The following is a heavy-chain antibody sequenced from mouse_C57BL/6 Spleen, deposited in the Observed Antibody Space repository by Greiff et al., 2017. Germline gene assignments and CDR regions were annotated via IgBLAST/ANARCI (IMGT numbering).Heavy chain of an antibody. V-gene: IGHV1-26*01. J-gene: IGHJ3*01. CDR3: ARPYDYDGAWFAY. Sequence: EVQLQQSGPELVKPGASVKISCKASGYTFTDYYMNWVKQSQGKSLEWIGDINPNNGGTSYNQKFKGKATLTVDKSSSTAYMELRSLTSEDSAVYYCARPYDYDGAWFAYWGQGTLVTVSA. D-gene: IGHD2-4*01. CDR2: INPNNGGT. CDR1: GYTFTDYY.